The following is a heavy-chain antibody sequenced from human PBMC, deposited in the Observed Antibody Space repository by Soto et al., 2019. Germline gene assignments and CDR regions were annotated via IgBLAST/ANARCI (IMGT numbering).Heavy chain of an antibody. Sequence: GGSLRLSCAASGFTFSSYSMKWVRQAPGKGLERVSYISSNSRTMFYADSVKGRFTISRDNAKNSLYLQMSSLRDEDTAVYYCARDLWTYWGQGALVTVYS. CDR3: ARDLWTY. V-gene: IGHV3-48*02. J-gene: IGHJ4*02. CDR1: GFTFSSYS. CDR2: ISSNSRTM. D-gene: IGHD3-3*01.